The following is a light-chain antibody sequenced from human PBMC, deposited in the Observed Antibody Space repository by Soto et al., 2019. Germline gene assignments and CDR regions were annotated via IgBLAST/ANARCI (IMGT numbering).Light chain of an antibody. Sequence: QPVLTQSPSASASLGASVKLTCTLSSGHSSYAIAWHQQQPEKGPRYLMKVNSDGSHYKGDGIPDRFSGSSSGAERYLTISSLQSEDEADYYCQTFEVFGGGTKLTVL. J-gene: IGLJ3*02. CDR1: SGHSSYA. CDR3: QTFEV. V-gene: IGLV4-69*01. CDR2: VNSDGSH.